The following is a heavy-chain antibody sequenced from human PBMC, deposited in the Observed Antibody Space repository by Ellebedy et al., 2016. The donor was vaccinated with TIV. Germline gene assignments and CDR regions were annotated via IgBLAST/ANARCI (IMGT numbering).Heavy chain of an antibody. CDR1: GGSISSSSYY. D-gene: IGHD6-13*01. CDR2: NYYSGST. CDR3: ARHGDSRANWFDP. J-gene: IGHJ5*02. V-gene: IGHV4-39*01. Sequence: MPSETLSLTCTVSGGSISSSSYYWGWIRQPPGKGLEWIGSNYYSGSTYYNPSLKGRVTISVDTSKHQFSLKLSSVTAADTAMYYCARHGDSRANWFDPWGQGTLVTVSS.